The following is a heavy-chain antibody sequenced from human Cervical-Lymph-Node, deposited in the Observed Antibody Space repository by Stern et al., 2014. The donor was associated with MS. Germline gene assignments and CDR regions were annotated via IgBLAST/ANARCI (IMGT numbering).Heavy chain of an antibody. Sequence: VQLVESGAEVKKPGASVKVSCKASGYTFTSYDINWVRQATGQGLEWMGWMNPNRGNTGYAQKFQGRVTMTRNTSISTAYMELSSLRSEDTAVYYCARGVDEYCTNGVCYTKGGFDYWGQGTLVTVSS. V-gene: IGHV1-8*01. CDR1: GYTFTSYD. CDR2: MNPNRGNT. D-gene: IGHD2-8*01. CDR3: ARGVDEYCTNGVCYTKGGFDY. J-gene: IGHJ4*02.